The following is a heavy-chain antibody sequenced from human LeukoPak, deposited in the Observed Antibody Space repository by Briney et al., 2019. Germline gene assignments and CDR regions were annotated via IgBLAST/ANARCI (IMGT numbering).Heavy chain of an antibody. J-gene: IGHJ5*02. D-gene: IGHD6-19*01. CDR2: INHSGST. CDR3: AGRIAVAGTGWFDP. V-gene: IGHV4-34*01. Sequence: PSETLSLTCAVYGGSFSGYYWSWIRQPPGKGLEWIGEINHSGSTNYNPSLKSRVTISVDTSKNQFSLKLSSVTAADTAVYYCAGRIAVAGTGWFDPWGQGTLVTVSS. CDR1: GGSFSGYY.